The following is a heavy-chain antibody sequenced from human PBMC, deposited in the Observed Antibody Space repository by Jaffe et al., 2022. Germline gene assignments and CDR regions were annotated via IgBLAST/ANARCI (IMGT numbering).Heavy chain of an antibody. J-gene: IGHJ4*02. V-gene: IGHV3-7*01. CDR3: ARDESPTYYDYIWGSYRPLSLFDY. Sequence: EVQLVESGGGLVQPGGSLRLSCAASGFTFSSYWMSWVRQAPGKGLEWVANIKQDGSEKYYVDSVKGRFTISRDNAKNSLYLQMNSLRAEDTAVYYCARDESPTYYDYIWGSYRPLSLFDYWGQGTLVTVSS. CDR1: GFTFSSYW. D-gene: IGHD3-16*02. CDR2: IKQDGSEK.